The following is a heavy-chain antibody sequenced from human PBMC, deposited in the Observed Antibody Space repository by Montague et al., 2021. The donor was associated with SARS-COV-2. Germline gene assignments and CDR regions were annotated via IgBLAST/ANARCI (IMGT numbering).Heavy chain of an antibody. V-gene: IGHV6-1*01. D-gene: IGHD2-2*03. Sequence: VSPGASLSSDSLSWHWIRQSPSRGLEWLASTYYRSKWYNDSAPSVSGRATVKPDTSRNQFSLHLDSVTPEDTALYFCARKMDSSFDVWGKGTMVNVSS. CDR2: TYYRSKWYN. J-gene: IGHJ3*01. CDR1: GASLSSDSLS. CDR3: ARKMDSSFDV.